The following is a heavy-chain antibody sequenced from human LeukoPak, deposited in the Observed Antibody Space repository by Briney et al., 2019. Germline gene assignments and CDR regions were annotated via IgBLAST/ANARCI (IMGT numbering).Heavy chain of an antibody. J-gene: IGHJ6*02. CDR2: IYYSGST. Sequence: SETLSLTCTVSGGSISSGGYYWRWIRQHPGKGLEWIGYIYYSGSTYYNPSLKSRVTISVDTSKNQFSLKLSSVTAADTAVYDCARVVCTNGVCYRSPYYYYGMDVWGQGTTVTVSS. D-gene: IGHD2-8*01. CDR3: ARVVCTNGVCYRSPYYYYGMDV. V-gene: IGHV4-31*03. CDR1: GGSISSGGYY.